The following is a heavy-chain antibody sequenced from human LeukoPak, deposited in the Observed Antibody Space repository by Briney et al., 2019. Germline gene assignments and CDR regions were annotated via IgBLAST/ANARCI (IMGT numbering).Heavy chain of an antibody. D-gene: IGHD3-10*01. CDR1: GYTFTGYY. CDR2: INPNSGGT. V-gene: IGHV1-2*06. Sequence: ASVKVSCKASGYTFTGYYMHWVRQAPGQGLEWMGRINPNSGGTNYAQKFQGRVTMTRDTSISTVYMELSRLRSDDTAVYYCARDRWYGDFDYWGQGTLVTVSS. J-gene: IGHJ4*02. CDR3: ARDRWYGDFDY.